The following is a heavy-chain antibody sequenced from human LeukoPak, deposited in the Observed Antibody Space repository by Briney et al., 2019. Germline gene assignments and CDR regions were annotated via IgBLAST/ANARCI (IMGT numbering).Heavy chain of an antibody. CDR1: GFTFSGYG. V-gene: IGHV3-30*02. CDR3: AKLSGSYGPLIDY. CDR2: IRYDGSNK. Sequence: GGSLRLSCAASGFTFSGYGMHWVRQAPGKGLEWVAFIRYDGSNKYYADSVKGRFTISRDNSKNTLYLQMNSLRAEDTAVYYCAKLSGSYGPLIDYWGQGTLVTVSS. D-gene: IGHD1-26*01. J-gene: IGHJ4*02.